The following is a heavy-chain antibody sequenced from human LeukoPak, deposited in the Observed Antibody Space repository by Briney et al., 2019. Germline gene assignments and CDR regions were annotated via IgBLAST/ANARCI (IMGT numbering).Heavy chain of an antibody. CDR1: GGSISGFY. J-gene: IGHJ3*02. CDR3: ARVSNAFSGNGAFDI. Sequence: SETLSLTCTVSGGSISGFYWIWIRQPPGKALEWIGYIYYSGSTNYNPSLRSRAALSVDTSKNQFSLKLSSVTAADTALYYCARVSNAFSGNGAFDIWGQGTMVTVSS. D-gene: IGHD4-23*01. CDR2: IYYSGST. V-gene: IGHV4-59*01.